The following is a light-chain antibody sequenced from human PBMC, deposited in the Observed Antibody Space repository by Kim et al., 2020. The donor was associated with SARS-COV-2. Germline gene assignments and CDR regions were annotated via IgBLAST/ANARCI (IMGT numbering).Light chain of an antibody. Sequence: DIQMTQSPSSLSASVGDRITITCRASQNITKYLNWYQQKPGKVPKLLIYAASSLQRGVPSRFSGIGSATDFTLTINSLQPEDFATYYCQQDYNSPITFGGGTKVDIK. CDR2: AAS. V-gene: IGKV1-39*01. CDR1: QNITKY. CDR3: QQDYNSPIT. J-gene: IGKJ4*01.